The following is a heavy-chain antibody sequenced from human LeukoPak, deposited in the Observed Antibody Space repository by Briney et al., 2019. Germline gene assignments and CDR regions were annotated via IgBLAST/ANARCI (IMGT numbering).Heavy chain of an antibody. V-gene: IGHV3-9*01. CDR1: GFTFEDYA. Sequence: PGGSLRLSCAASGFTFEDYAMHWVRQTPGKGLEWVSGISWNSGSIGYADSVKGRFTISRDNAKNSLYLQMNSLRAEDTAVYYCARDTGNWNSVLWGQGTLVTVSS. CDR3: ARDTGNWNSVL. D-gene: IGHD1-7*01. J-gene: IGHJ4*02. CDR2: ISWNSGSI.